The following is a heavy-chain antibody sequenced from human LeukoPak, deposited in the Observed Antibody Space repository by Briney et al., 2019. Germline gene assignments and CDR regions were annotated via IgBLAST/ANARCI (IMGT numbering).Heavy chain of an antibody. D-gene: IGHD3-9*01. V-gene: IGHV4-34*01. CDR2: INHSGST. CDR3: ARARKRYFDWLSNFDY. Sequence: PSETLSLTCAVYGGSFSGYYWSWIRQPPGKGLEWIGEINHSGSTNNNPSLKSRVTISVDTSKNQFSLKLSSVTAADTAVYYCARARKRYFDWLSNFDYWGQGTLVTVSS. CDR1: GGSFSGYY. J-gene: IGHJ4*02.